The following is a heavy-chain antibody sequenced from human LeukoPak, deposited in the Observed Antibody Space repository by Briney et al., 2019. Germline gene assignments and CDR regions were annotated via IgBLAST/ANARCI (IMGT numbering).Heavy chain of an antibody. V-gene: IGHV4-34*01. CDR1: GGSFSGYY. CDR2: INHSGST. J-gene: IGHJ4*02. CDR3: ARGIFGGSFYLDY. D-gene: IGHD3-3*01. Sequence: SETLSLTCAVYGGSFSGYYWSWIRQPPGKGLEWIGEINHSGSTNCNPSLKSRVTISVDTSKNQFSLKLSSVTAADTAVYYCARGIFGGSFYLDYWGQGTLVTVSS.